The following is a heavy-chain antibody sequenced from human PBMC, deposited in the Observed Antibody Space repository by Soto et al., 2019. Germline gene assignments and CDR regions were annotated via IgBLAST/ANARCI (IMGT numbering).Heavy chain of an antibody. V-gene: IGHV2-5*02. D-gene: IGHD3-16*01. J-gene: IGHJ4*02. CDR1: GFSLSTTGVG. Sequence: QITLKESGPMLVKPTQTLTLTCTFSGFSLSTTGVGVGWIRQPPGKALEWLALIYWDDSKHSSPSLEIRLTIPKDTPKNRVVLTMTNMDPGDTATYYCVHKGGGDRILDYWGQGTLVTVSS. CDR2: IYWDDSK. CDR3: VHKGGGDRILDY.